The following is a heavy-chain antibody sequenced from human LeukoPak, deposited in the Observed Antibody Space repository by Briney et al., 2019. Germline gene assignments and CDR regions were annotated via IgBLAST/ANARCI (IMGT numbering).Heavy chain of an antibody. Sequence: GGSLRLSCAASGFTLSSYGMHWVRQAPGKGLEWVTVISYDGSNKYHADSVKGRFTISRDNSKNTLYLQMNSLRAEDTAVYYCAKPSGWYLYYFDYWGQGTLVTVSS. CDR2: ISYDGSNK. CDR3: AKPSGWYLYYFDY. D-gene: IGHD6-19*01. CDR1: GFTLSSYG. V-gene: IGHV3-30*18. J-gene: IGHJ4*02.